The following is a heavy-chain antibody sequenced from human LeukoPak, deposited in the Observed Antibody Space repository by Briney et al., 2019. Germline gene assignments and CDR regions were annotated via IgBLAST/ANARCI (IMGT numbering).Heavy chain of an antibody. CDR2: IYTSGST. V-gene: IGHV4-61*02. J-gene: IGHJ6*03. D-gene: IGHD2-2*02. Sequence: SQTLSLTCTVSGGSISSGSYYWSWLRQPAGKGLEWIGRIYTSGSTNYNPSLKSRVTISVDTSKNQFSLKLSSVTAADTAVYYCARDLVGYCSSTSCYKYYYYMDVWGKGTTVTVSS. CDR3: ARDLVGYCSSTSCYKYYYYMDV. CDR1: GGSISSGSYY.